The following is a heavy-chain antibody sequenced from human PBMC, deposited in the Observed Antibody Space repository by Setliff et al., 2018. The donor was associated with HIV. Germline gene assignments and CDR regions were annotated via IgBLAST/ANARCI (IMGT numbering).Heavy chain of an antibody. CDR2: IYTGGST. J-gene: IGHJ4*02. CDR3: ARGLNYYGSGSYLPLGY. CDR1: GGPITDYY. V-gene: IGHV4-4*09. Sequence: SETLSLTCTVSGGPITDYYWSWVRQPPGKGLEWIGYIYTGGSTNYNPSLKSRVTMSVDTSKNQISLKLSSVTAADTAVYYCARGLNYYGSGSYLPLGYWGQGTLVTVSS. D-gene: IGHD3-10*01.